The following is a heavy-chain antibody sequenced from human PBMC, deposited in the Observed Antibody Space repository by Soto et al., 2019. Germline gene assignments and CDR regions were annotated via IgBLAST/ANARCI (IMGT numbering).Heavy chain of an antibody. J-gene: IGHJ6*02. CDR1: GGSFSGYY. D-gene: IGHD2-15*01. CDR2: INHSGST. Sequence: QVQLQQWGAGLLKPSETLSLTCAVYGGSFSGYYWSWIRQPPGKGLEWIGEINHSGSTNYNPSLTRRVTISVDTSKNHFSLKLSSVTAADTAVYYCAGKRYCSGGSCNPYYYYYGMDVWGQGTTVTVSS. V-gene: IGHV4-34*01. CDR3: AGKRYCSGGSCNPYYYYYGMDV.